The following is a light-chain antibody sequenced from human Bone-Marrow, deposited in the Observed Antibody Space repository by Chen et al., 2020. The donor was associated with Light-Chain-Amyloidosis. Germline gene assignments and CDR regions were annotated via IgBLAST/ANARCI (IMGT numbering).Light chain of an antibody. CDR1: NIGSTS. V-gene: IGLV3-21*02. CDR2: DDS. J-gene: IGLJ3*02. Sequence: SYVLTPPSPVSVAPGQTATIACGGNNIGSTSVHWYQQPPGQAPLLVVYDDSDRPSGIPERMSGANSGNTATLTISRVEAGDEADYYWQVWDRSSDRPVFGGGTKLTVL. CDR3: QVWDRSSDRPV.